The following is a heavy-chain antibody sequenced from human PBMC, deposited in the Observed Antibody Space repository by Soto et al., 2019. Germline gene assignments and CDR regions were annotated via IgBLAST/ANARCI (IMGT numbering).Heavy chain of an antibody. Sequence: QVQLVQSGAAVKKPGSSVKVSCKASGGTFSSSAISWVRQAPGQGLEWIGGIIPIYGSPNYAQKFQGRVTITADKSTSTAYMNLSILRSEDTAVYFCASLIIWPSHGLADYGIDVGGQGTTVTVSS. V-gene: IGHV1-69*06. D-gene: IGHD6-19*01. CDR3: ASLIIWPSHGLADYGIDV. CDR1: GGTFSSSA. CDR2: IIPIYGSP. J-gene: IGHJ6*02.